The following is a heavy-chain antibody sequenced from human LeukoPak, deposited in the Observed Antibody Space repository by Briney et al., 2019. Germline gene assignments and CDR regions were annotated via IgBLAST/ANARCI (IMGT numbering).Heavy chain of an antibody. CDR3: AKENDLWSGYAQNWFDP. Sequence: PGRSLRLSCAASGFTFSSYAMSWVRQAPGKGLEWVSAISGSGGSTYYADSVKGRFTISRDNSKNTLYLQMNSLRAEDTAVYYCAKENDLWSGYAQNWFDPWGQGTLVTVSS. CDR2: ISGSGGST. D-gene: IGHD3-3*01. V-gene: IGHV3-23*01. J-gene: IGHJ5*02. CDR1: GFTFSSYA.